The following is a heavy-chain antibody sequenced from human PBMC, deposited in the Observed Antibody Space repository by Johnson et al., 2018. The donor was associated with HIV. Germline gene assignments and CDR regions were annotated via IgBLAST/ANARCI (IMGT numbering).Heavy chain of an antibody. CDR3: ATFDAFDI. CDR1: GFTFSSYA. Sequence: VQLVESGGGLVQPGGSLRLSCAASGFTFSSYAMTWVRQAPGKGLEWVSVISGSGGTTYYADSVKGRFTISRDNAKNSLYLQMNSLRAEDTAVYYCATFDAFDIWGQGTMVTVSS. V-gene: IGHV3-23*04. CDR2: ISGSGGTT. J-gene: IGHJ3*02.